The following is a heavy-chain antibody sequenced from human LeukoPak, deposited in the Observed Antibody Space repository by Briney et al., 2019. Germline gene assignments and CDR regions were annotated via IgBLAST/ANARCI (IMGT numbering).Heavy chain of an antibody. Sequence: GGSLRLSCAASGFTFSTYCVHWVRQAPGKGPMWVSRTCPDGTVTNYAGSVKARFIISRDNARNTVYLQMNSLRVEDTAVYYCVRDFRSADYWGQGTLVTVSS. CDR3: VRDFRSADY. CDR2: TCPDGTVT. CDR1: GFTFSTYC. J-gene: IGHJ4*02. V-gene: IGHV3-74*01.